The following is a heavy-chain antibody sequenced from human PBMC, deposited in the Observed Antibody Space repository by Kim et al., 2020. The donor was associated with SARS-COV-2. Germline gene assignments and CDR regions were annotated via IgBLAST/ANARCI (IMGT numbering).Heavy chain of an antibody. V-gene: IGHV4-61*01. Sequence: SETLSLTCSVSGASVSSHTYYWSWVRQSPGKGLEWIGYISFSGDTNYNPSLNSRLSISLDTSNNQFSLKVNSVTSEDTGVYFCVRDVCCGTTAKNYRSNGMDFWGQVTTVTVYS. CDR2: ISFSGDT. CDR1: GASVSSHTYY. J-gene: IGHJ6*02. D-gene: IGHD1-1*01. CDR3: VRDVCCGTTAKNYRSNGMDF.